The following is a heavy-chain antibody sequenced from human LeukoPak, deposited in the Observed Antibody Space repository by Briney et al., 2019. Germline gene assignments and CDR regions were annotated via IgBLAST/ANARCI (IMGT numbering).Heavy chain of an antibody. Sequence: GGSLRLSCAASGFTFGSYSMNWVRQAPGKGLEWVSSISSSSSYIYYADSVKGRFTISRDNAKNSLYLQMNSLRAEDTAVYYCASEKYYYDSSGYSHDAFDIWGQGTMVTVSS. CDR2: ISSSSSYI. D-gene: IGHD3-22*01. J-gene: IGHJ3*02. V-gene: IGHV3-21*01. CDR1: GFTFGSYS. CDR3: ASEKYYYDSSGYSHDAFDI.